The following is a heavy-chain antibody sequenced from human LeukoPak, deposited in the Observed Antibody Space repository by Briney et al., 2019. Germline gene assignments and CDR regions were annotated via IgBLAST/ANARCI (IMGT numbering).Heavy chain of an antibody. CDR3: ARDPYYDYVWGSYRSLYYYYGMDV. CDR1: GYTFTSYG. V-gene: IGHV1-18*01. Sequence: GASVKVSCKASGYTFTSYGISWVRQAPGQGLEWMGWISAYNGNTNYAQKLRGRVTMTTDTSTSTAYMELRSLRSDDTAVYYCARDPYYDYVWGSYRSLYYYYGMDVWGQGTTVTVSS. CDR2: ISAYNGNT. J-gene: IGHJ6*02. D-gene: IGHD3-16*02.